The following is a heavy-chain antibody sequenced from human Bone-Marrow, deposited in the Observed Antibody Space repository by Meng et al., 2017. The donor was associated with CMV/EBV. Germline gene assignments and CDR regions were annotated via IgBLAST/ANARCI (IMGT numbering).Heavy chain of an antibody. D-gene: IGHD2-21*01. J-gene: IGHJ5*02. Sequence: ASVKVSCKASGYTFTSYDINWVRQATGQGLEWMGWMNPNSGNTGYAQKFQGRVTMTRNTSISTAYMELSSLRSEDTAVYYCARLIAREANWFDPWGQGTLVTVSS. CDR2: MNPNSGNT. V-gene: IGHV1-8*01. CDR1: GYTFTSYD. CDR3: ARLIAREANWFDP.